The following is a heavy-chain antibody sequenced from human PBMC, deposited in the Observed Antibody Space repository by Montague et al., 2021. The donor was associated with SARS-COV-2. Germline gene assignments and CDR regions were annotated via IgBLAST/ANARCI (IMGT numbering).Heavy chain of an antibody. CDR1: GFTFTNYA. J-gene: IGHJ6*02. Sequence: SLRLSCAASGFTFTNYAMHWVRQAPGKGLEWVAVISYDGRNKYYVDSVKGRFTISRDNSKNTLYLQMNSLRAEDTAVYYCASSEGLTVVTGYYYGMDVWGQGTTVTVSS. D-gene: IGHD4-23*01. V-gene: IGHV3-30*04. CDR2: ISYDGRNK. CDR3: ASSEGLTVVTGYYYGMDV.